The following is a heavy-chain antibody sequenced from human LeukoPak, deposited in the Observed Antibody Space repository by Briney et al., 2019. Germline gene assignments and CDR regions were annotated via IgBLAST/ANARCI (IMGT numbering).Heavy chain of an antibody. CDR3: VREQYAALDY. V-gene: IGHV1-69*13. D-gene: IGHD3-3*02. CDR1: GYTLTELS. J-gene: IGHJ4*02. Sequence: SVKVSCKVSGYTLTELSMHWVRQAPGQGLEWMGGIIPIFGTANYAQKFQGRVTITADESTSTAYMELSSLRSEDTAVYYCVREQYAALDYWGQGTLVTVSS. CDR2: IIPIFGTA.